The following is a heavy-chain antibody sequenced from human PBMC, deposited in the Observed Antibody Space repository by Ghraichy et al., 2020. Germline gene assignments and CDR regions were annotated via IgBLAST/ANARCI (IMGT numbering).Heavy chain of an antibody. V-gene: IGHV3-48*02. CDR2: ISSSSSTI. Sequence: GSLRLSCAASGFTFSSYSMNWVRQAPGKGLEWVSYISSSSSTIYYADSVKGRFTISRDNAKNSLYLQMNSLRDEDTAVYYCARGNLNFGDRGRYGMDVWGQGTTVTVSS. CDR3: ARGNLNFGDRGRYGMDV. CDR1: GFTFSSYS. J-gene: IGHJ6*02. D-gene: IGHD3-16*01.